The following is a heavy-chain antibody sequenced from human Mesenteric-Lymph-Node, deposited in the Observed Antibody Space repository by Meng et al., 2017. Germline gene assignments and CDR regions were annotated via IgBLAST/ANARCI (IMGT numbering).Heavy chain of an antibody. CDR3: ARGTATHAFDS. D-gene: IGHD2-21*02. V-gene: IGHV3-30*01. CDR2: ISYDGSNK. Sequence: GESLKISCAASGFTFSSYAMHWVRQAPGKGLEWVAVISYDGSNKYYADSVKGRFTISRDNSKNTLYLQMNSLRAEDTAVYYCARGTATHAFDSWGQGTMVTVSS. CDR1: GFTFSSYA. J-gene: IGHJ3*02.